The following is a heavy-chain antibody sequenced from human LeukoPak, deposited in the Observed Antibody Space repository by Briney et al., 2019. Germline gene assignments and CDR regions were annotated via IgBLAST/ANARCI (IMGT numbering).Heavy chain of an antibody. V-gene: IGHV1-18*01. J-gene: IGHJ4*02. CDR3: ARVSTPLSSPIFDY. Sequence: PQASVKVSCKASGYKFVNYGISWVRQAPGQGLEWMGWISGYNANTNYAEKFQGRVTMTTDTSTDTAYMELRSLTSDDTAIYYCARVSTPLSSPIFDYWGQGTLVTVSS. CDR2: ISGYNANT. D-gene: IGHD3-3*02. CDR1: GYKFVNYG.